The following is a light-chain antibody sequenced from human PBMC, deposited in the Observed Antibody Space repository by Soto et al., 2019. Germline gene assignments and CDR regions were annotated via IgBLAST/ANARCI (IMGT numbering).Light chain of an antibody. J-gene: IGLJ1*01. CDR1: SSDVGGFNY. CDR3: NSYTTSSPYV. Sequence: QSALTQPASVCGSPGQSMTISCTGTSSDVGGFNYVSWYEQHRGKAPKLMIYDVTNRPSGVSYRFSGSKSGNTASLTISGLQAEYEADNYSNSYTTSSPYVVGPRTKVTVL. CDR2: DVT. V-gene: IGLV2-14*03.